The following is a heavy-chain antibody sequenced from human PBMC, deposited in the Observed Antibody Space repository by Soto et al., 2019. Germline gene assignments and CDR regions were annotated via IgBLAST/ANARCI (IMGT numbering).Heavy chain of an antibody. D-gene: IGHD2-2*01. CDR3: ARDVSGPGATYVMDV. V-gene: IGHV1-46*01. Sequence: GASVKVSRKASGYIFSSHCIYWVRQAPGQGLQWMGIINPGGGRTAYAQKFQGRVTLTRDMSTSTVYMELTSLTYDDTAVYYCARDVSGPGATYVMDVWGQGTTVTVSS. J-gene: IGHJ6*02. CDR2: INPGGGRT. CDR1: GYIFSSHC.